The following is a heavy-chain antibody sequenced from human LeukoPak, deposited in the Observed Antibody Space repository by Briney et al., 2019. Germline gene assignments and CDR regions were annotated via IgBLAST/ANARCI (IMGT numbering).Heavy chain of an antibody. CDR1: GYIFTGYY. D-gene: IGHD5-12*01. CDR2: INPNSGGT. Sequence: GASVKVSCKASGYIFTGYYMHWVRQAPGQGLEWMGWINPNSGGTNYAQKFQGRVTMTRDTSISTAYMELSRLRSDDTAVYYCALLYSGYDFIDYWGQGTLVTVSS. V-gene: IGHV1-2*02. CDR3: ALLYSGYDFIDY. J-gene: IGHJ4*02.